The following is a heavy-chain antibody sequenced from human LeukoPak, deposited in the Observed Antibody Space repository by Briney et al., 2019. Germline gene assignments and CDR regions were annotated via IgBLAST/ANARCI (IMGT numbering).Heavy chain of an antibody. CDR1: GGSISSSSYY. Sequence: SETLSLTCTVSGGSISSSSYYWGWIRQPPGKGLEWIGSVYYSGTTYYSPSLNSRVTISVDTSKNQFSLELSSVTAADTAVYYCARLPQQQLGHFYYFYYMDVWGKGTTGTVFS. V-gene: IGHV4-39*01. D-gene: IGHD6-13*01. CDR2: VYYSGTT. CDR3: ARLPQQQLGHFYYFYYMDV. J-gene: IGHJ6*03.